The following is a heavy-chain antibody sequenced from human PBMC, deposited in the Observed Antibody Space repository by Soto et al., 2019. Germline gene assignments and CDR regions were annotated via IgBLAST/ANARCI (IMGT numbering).Heavy chain of an antibody. CDR1: GFTFSSYA. D-gene: IGHD2-21*02. CDR3: PNLHIVVVTARGPPLSGDAFDI. Sequence: GGSLRLSCAASGFTFSSYAMSWVRQAPGKGLEWVSAIKGSGGSTYYADSVKGRFTISRDNSQNTLYLQMNSLRAEDPAVYYCPNLHIVVVTARGPPLSGDAFDIWGQGTMVTVSS. J-gene: IGHJ3*02. CDR2: IKGSGGST. V-gene: IGHV3-23*01.